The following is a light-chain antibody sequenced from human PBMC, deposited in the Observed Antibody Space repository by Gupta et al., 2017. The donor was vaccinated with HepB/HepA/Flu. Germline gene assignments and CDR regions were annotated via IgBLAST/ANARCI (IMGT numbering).Light chain of an antibody. Sequence: EIVLTQSPGTLSLSPGERATLSCRASQSVSSSYLAWYQQKPGQAPRLLIYGASSRATGIPDRFSGSGSGTDSNLTISRLEPEDFAVYYCQQYDSSPLTFGGGTKVEIK. CDR1: QSVSSSY. J-gene: IGKJ4*01. CDR2: GAS. CDR3: QQYDSSPLT. V-gene: IGKV3-20*01.